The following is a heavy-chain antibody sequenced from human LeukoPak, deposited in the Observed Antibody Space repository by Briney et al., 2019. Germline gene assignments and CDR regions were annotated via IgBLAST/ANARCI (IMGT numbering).Heavy chain of an antibody. CDR1: GSTLPDYA. J-gene: IGHJ4*02. CDR2: IYWVSQRI. V-gene: IGHV3-9*01. Sequence: GGSLRLSCVFSGSTLPDYAMHWVRQAPGKGLEWVSGIYWVSQRIDYADSVKGRFTISRDTAKNSLFLQMNSLRPEDPALYYCGKHTSPGGLDSWGRGTMVIVSS. D-gene: IGHD4-23*01. CDR3: GKHTSPGGLDS.